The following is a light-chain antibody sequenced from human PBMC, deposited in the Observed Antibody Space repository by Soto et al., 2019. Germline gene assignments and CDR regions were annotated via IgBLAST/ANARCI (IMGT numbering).Light chain of an antibody. CDR3: SSYTSTKDVV. V-gene: IGLV2-14*01. CDR2: DVS. Sequence: QSVLTQPASVSGSPGQSITISCTGTGSDVGGYNYVSWYQQHPGKAPKLMIYDVSNRPSGVSNRFSGSKSGNTASLTISGLQAEDEADYYCSSYTSTKDVVFGGGTKLTVL. CDR1: GSDVGGYNY. J-gene: IGLJ2*01.